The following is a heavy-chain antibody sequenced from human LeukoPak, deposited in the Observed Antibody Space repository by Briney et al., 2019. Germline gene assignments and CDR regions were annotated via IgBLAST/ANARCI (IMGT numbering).Heavy chain of an antibody. CDR1: GGSFSGYY. D-gene: IGHD6-19*01. J-gene: IGHJ4*02. Sequence: SETLSLTCAVYGGSFSGYYWSWIRQPPGKGLEWIGEINHSGSTNYNPSLKSRVTISVDTSKNQFSLKLSSVTAADTAVYYCARHEWLVGFSPDCFDYWGQGTLVTVSS. V-gene: IGHV4-34*01. CDR3: ARHEWLVGFSPDCFDY. CDR2: INHSGST.